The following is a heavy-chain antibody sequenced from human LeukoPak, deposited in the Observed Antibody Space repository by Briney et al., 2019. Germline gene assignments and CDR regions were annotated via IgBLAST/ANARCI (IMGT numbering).Heavy chain of an antibody. J-gene: IGHJ4*02. CDR2: VRPDGSSN. CDR1: GFTLSNFG. V-gene: IGHV3-30*02. CDR3: AKDQAGTWGLDY. D-gene: IGHD3-10*01. Sequence: PGGSLRLSCAASGFTLSNFGMHWVRQAPGKGLEWVAFVRPDGSSNYCADSVKGRFTISRDISKNTLSLQMNSLRAEDTAFYYCAKDQAGTWGLDYWGQGTLVTVSS.